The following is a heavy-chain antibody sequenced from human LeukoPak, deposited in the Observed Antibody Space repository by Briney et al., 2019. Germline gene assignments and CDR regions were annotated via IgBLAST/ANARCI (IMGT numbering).Heavy chain of an antibody. J-gene: IGHJ3*02. CDR3: AKVRTYQRSGHDAFDI. Sequence: GGSLRLSCAASGFTFSSYGMHWVRQAPGKGLEWVAVISYDGSNKYYADSVKGRFTISRDNSKNTLNLQMNSLRAEDTAVYYCAKVRTYQRSGHDAFDIWGQGTMVTVSS. CDR1: GFTFSSYG. V-gene: IGHV3-30*18. CDR2: ISYDGSNK. D-gene: IGHD3-3*01.